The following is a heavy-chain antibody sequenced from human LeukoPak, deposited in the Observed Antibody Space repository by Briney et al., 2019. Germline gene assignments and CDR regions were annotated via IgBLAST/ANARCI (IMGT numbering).Heavy chain of an antibody. D-gene: IGHD3-10*01. CDR3: ARERSYYGSGSYKLFDY. V-gene: IGHV4-59*01. CDR1: GGYISSYY. CDR2: IYYSGST. J-gene: IGHJ4*02. Sequence: SETLSLTCTVSGGYISSYYWSWIRQPLGKGLVWIGYIYYSGSTNYNPSLKSRVTISVDTSKNQFSLKLSSVTAADTAVYYCARERSYYGSGSYKLFDYWGQGTLITVSS.